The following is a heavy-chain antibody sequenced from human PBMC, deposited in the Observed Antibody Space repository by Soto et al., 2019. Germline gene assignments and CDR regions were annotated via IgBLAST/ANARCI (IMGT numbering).Heavy chain of an antibody. CDR1: GFTFRTYG. J-gene: IGHJ3*02. CDR3: ARDGTFGAKGGSLDI. D-gene: IGHD3-16*01. CDR2: FWYDGSNK. Sequence: GGSLRLSCAASGFTFRTYGMHWVRQAPGKGLEWVAIFWYDGSNKYYAESVKGRFTISRDNSKNTLYLQMNSLRAEDTAVYYCARDGTFGAKGGSLDIWGQGTIVTVSS. V-gene: IGHV3-33*01.